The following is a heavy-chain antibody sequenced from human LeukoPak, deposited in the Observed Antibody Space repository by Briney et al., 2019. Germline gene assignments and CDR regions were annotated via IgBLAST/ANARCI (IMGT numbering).Heavy chain of an antibody. V-gene: IGHV4-34*01. D-gene: IGHD3-10*01. Sequence: SETLSLTCIVSGGSISSHYWSWIRQPPGKGLEWIGEINHSGSTNYNPSLKSRVTISVDTSKNQFSLKLSSVTAADTAVYYCARGLSPRITMVRGVPYFDYWGQGTLVTVSS. CDR1: GGSISSHY. CDR2: INHSGST. CDR3: ARGLSPRITMVRGVPYFDY. J-gene: IGHJ4*02.